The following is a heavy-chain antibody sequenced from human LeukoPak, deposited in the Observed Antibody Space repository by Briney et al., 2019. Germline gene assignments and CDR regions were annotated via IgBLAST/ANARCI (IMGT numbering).Heavy chain of an antibody. Sequence: GGSLRLSCAASGFTFSSYSMNWVRQAPGKGLEWVSGISWNSGSIGYADSVKGRFTISRDNAKNSLYLQMNSLRAEDTALYYCAKASYGDYYFDYWGQGTLVTVSS. J-gene: IGHJ4*02. D-gene: IGHD4-17*01. V-gene: IGHV3-9*01. CDR2: ISWNSGSI. CDR3: AKASYGDYYFDY. CDR1: GFTFSSYS.